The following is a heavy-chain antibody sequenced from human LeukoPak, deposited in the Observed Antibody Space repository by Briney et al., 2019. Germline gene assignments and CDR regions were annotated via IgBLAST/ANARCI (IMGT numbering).Heavy chain of an antibody. CDR2: IYYSGST. CDR1: GGSISSSNYY. D-gene: IGHD2-2*01. CDR3: ARDLGGLPSA. J-gene: IGHJ5*02. V-gene: IGHV4-39*02. Sequence: SETLSLTCTVSGGSISSSNYYWGWIRQPPGKGLEWIGSIYYSGSTYYNPSLKSRVTISVDTSKNQFSLKLSSVTAADTAVYYCARDLGGLPSAWGQGTLVTVSS.